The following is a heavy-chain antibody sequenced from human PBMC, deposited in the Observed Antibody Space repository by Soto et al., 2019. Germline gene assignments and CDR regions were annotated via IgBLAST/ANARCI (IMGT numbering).Heavy chain of an antibody. J-gene: IGHJ4*02. V-gene: IGHV3-23*01. Sequence: GGSLRLSCAASGFTFRSYPMAWVRQAPGKGLGWLSTITENSGYIWYADSVKGRFTISRDNSKDTLFLQMNSLRAEDTAVYYCAEKGPVISPGNYFDYWGQGALVTGSS. CDR2: ITENSGYI. CDR3: AEKGPVISPGNYFDY. CDR1: GFTFRSYP. D-gene: IGHD4-4*01.